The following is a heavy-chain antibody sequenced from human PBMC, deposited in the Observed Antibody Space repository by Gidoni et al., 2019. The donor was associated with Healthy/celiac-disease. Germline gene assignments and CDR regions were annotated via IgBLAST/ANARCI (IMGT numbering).Heavy chain of an antibody. J-gene: IGHJ6*03. D-gene: IGHD3-3*01. CDR1: GFTFSSYW. V-gene: IGHV3-7*04. CDR2: IKQDGSEK. Sequence: EVQLVESGGGLVQPGGSLRLSCAASGFTFSSYWMSWVRQAPGKGLEVVDKIKQDGSEKYYVDSVKGRFTISRDNAKNSGYGQMNSLRAEDTAVYYCARRNLEWLQNYYYDYMDVWGKGTTVTVSS. CDR3: ARRNLEWLQNYYYDYMDV.